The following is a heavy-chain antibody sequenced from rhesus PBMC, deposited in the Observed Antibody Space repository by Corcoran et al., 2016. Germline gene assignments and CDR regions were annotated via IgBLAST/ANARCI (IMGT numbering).Heavy chain of an antibody. V-gene: IGHV4-165*02. CDR3: ARTGTLDV. D-gene: IGHD4-29*01. CDR2: IGGSSGST. CDR1: GGSISGYY. Sequence: QVQLQESGPGLVKPSETLSLTCAVSGGSISGYYWNWIRQPPGKGREGIGYIGGSSGSTYYNPSLKSRVTISTDTSKNQFSRKLSSVTAADTAVYYCARTGTLDVWGRGVLVTVSS. J-gene: IGHJ5-2*02.